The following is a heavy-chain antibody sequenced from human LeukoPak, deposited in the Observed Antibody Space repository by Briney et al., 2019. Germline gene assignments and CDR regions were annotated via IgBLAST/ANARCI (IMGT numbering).Heavy chain of an antibody. CDR3: ARDAPGTSALDY. CDR1: GGSFGDDY. CDR2: IVHSGGT. J-gene: IGHJ4*02. Sequence: PSETLSLTCAVYGGSFGDDYWTWIRQPPGKGLEWIGQIVHSGGTTYNPSLKSRVTISVDTSKNQFSLKLSSVTAADTALYYCARDAPGTSALDYWGQGTLVTVSS. D-gene: IGHD2-2*01. V-gene: IGHV4-34*12.